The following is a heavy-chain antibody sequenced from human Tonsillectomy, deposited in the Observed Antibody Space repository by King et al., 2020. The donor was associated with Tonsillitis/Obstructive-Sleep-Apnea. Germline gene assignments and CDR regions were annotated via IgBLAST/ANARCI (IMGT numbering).Heavy chain of an antibody. CDR2: IYYSGTN. J-gene: IGHJ4*02. Sequence: QLQESGPGLVKPSHTLSLTCTVSGGSISSGGYYWGWIRQHPGKGLEWIGYIYYSGTNYYNPSLKSRLTISVDTSKNQFSLKLSSVTPADTAVYYCSRGDDSDNDLDYWGQGTLVTVSS. V-gene: IGHV4-31*03. CDR3: SRGDDSDNDLDY. D-gene: IGHD1-1*01. CDR1: GGSISSGGYY.